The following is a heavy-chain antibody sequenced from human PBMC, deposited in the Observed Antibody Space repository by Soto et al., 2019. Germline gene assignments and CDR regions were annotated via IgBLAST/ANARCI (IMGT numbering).Heavy chain of an antibody. V-gene: IGHV3-30-3*01. CDR1: GFSFSISP. J-gene: IGHJ4*02. D-gene: IGHD7-27*01. Sequence: QVQLVESGGGVVQPGRSLRLSCAASGFSFSISPMHWVRQAPGTGPEWVALISYDGTNKFYANSVKGRFTISRDNSKSTLYLQVDSLRPEDAALYYCARDPKTSGGQHWAFNYFHSWAQGTLVTVSS. CDR2: ISYDGTNK. CDR3: ARDPKTSGGQHWAFNYFHS.